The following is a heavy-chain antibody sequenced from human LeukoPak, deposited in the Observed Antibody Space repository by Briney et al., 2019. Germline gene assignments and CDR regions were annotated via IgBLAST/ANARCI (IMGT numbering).Heavy chain of an antibody. V-gene: IGHV4-39*07. Sequence: PSETLSLTCTVSGGSISSSSYYWGWIRQPPGKGLEWIGSIYYSGSTYYNPSLKSRVTISVDTSKNQFSLKLSSVTAADTAVYYCARGAYCTNGVCHRRAFDIWGQGTMVTVSS. CDR2: IYYSGST. CDR3: ARGAYCTNGVCHRRAFDI. CDR1: GGSISSSSYY. J-gene: IGHJ3*02. D-gene: IGHD2-8*01.